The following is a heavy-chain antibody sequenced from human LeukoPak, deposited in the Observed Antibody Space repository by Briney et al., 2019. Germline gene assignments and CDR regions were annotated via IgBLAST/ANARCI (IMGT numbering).Heavy chain of an antibody. CDR2: ISYGGSNK. Sequence: GGSLRLSCAASGFTFSSYAMHWVRQAPGKGLEWVAVISYGGSNKYYADSVKGRFTISRDNSKNTLYLQMNSLRAEDTAVYYCARGMGYSYGLIDYWGQGTLVTVSS. D-gene: IGHD5-18*01. V-gene: IGHV3-30-3*01. CDR1: GFTFSSYA. J-gene: IGHJ4*02. CDR3: ARGMGYSYGLIDY.